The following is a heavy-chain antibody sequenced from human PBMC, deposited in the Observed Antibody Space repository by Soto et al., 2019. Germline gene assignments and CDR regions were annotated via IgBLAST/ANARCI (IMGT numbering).Heavy chain of an antibody. CDR1: GYSFTSYW. V-gene: IGHV5-51*01. CDR3: ARPSIAVAGRRNYYYYYGMDV. Sequence: GESLKISCKGSGYSFTSYWIGWVRQMPGKGLEWMGIIYPGDSDTRYSPSFQGQVTISADKSISTAYLQWSSLKASDTAMYYCARPSIAVAGRRNYYYYYGMDVWGQGTTVTAP. CDR2: IYPGDSDT. J-gene: IGHJ6*02. D-gene: IGHD6-19*01.